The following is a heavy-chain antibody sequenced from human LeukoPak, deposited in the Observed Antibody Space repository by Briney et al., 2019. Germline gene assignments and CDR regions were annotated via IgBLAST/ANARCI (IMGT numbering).Heavy chain of an antibody. J-gene: IGHJ6*03. V-gene: IGHV4-59*01. CDR2: IYYSGST. CDR3: ARVQGRYYYYYMDV. CDR1: GGSISSYY. Sequence: PSETLSLTCTVSGGSISSYYWSWIRQPPGKGLEWIGYIYYSGSTNYNPSLKSRVTISVDTSKNQFSLKLSSVTAADTAVYYCARVQGRYYYYYMDVWGKGTTVTVSS. D-gene: IGHD1-1*01.